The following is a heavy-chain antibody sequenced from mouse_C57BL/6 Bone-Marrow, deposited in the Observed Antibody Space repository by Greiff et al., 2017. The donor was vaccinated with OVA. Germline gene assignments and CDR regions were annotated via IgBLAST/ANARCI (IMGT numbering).Heavy chain of an antibody. CDR1: GYTFTSYW. Sequence: QVQLQQPGAELVMPGASVKLSCKASGYTFTSYWMHWVKQRPGQGLEWIGEIDPSDSYTNYNQKFKGKSTLTVDKSSSTAYMQLSSLTSEDSAVYYCARGASYGTFDYWGQGTTLTVSS. CDR3: ARGASYGTFDY. V-gene: IGHV1-69*01. J-gene: IGHJ2*01. D-gene: IGHD1-1*01. CDR2: IDPSDSYT.